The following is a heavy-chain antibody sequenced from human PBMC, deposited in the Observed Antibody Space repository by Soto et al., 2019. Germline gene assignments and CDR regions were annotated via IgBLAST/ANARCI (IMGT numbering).Heavy chain of an antibody. J-gene: IGHJ4*02. CDR1: GGSISSNNYY. CDR3: ARGRWSDRFLN. Sequence: SETLSLTCTVSGGSISSNNYYWGWIRQPPGKGLEWIGSIYYSGSTYYNPSLMSRVTISAVASSQQFALRLTSLTAADTAIYYCARGRWSDRFLNWGQGTQVTVSS. V-gene: IGHV4-39*06. CDR2: IYYSGST. D-gene: IGHD2-15*01.